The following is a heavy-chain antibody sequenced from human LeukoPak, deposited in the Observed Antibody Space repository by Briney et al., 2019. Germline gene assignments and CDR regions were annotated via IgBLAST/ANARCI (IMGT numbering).Heavy chain of an antibody. CDR2: ISSSSSYI. CDR1: GFTFSSYS. V-gene: IGHV3-21*01. Sequence: GGSLRLSCAASGFTFSSYSMNWVRQAPGKRLEWVSSISSSSSYIYYADSVKGRFTISRDNAKNSLYLQMNSLRAEETAVYYCASWSGNGYWGQGTLVTVSS. J-gene: IGHJ4*02. CDR3: ASWSGNGY. D-gene: IGHD3-3*01.